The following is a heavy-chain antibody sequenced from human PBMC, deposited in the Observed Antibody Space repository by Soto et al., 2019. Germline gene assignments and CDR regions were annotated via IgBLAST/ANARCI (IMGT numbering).Heavy chain of an antibody. CDR3: ARGGMATIGHYYYYGMDV. Sequence: SETLSLTCTVSGGSISSYYWSWIRQPPGKGLEWIGYIYYSGSTNYNPSLKSRVTISVDTSKNQFSLKLSSVTAADTAVYYCARGGMATIGHYYYYGMDVWGQGTTVTVSS. CDR2: IYYSGST. CDR1: GGSISSYY. V-gene: IGHV4-59*08. D-gene: IGHD5-12*01. J-gene: IGHJ6*02.